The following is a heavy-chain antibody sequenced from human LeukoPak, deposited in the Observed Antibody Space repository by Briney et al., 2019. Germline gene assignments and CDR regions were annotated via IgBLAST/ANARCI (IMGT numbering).Heavy chain of an antibody. CDR1: GFTLSSYA. V-gene: IGHV3-23*01. Sequence: GGSLRLSCAASGFTLSSYAMHWVRQAAGKGLEWVSAISGFGDSTYYTDSVKGRFTISRDNSKNTLFLQMNSLRAEDTAVYYCAKGTFHDFWSAPSFDYWGQGTLVTVSS. CDR3: AKGTFHDFWSAPSFDY. D-gene: IGHD3-3*01. CDR2: ISGFGDST. J-gene: IGHJ4*02.